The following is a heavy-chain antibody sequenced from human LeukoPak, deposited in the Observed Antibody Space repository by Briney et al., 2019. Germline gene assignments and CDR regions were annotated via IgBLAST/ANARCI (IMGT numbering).Heavy chain of an antibody. J-gene: IGHJ4*02. CDR1: GYSFSSYA. V-gene: IGHV1-18*01. Sequence: ASVKVSCKASGYSFSSYAISWVRQAPGQGLEWMGWISANNGNTNYAQKLQGRVTLTTDTSTSTGYMELRSLRSDDTAVYYCASVYFDFWGQGTLVTVSS. CDR3: ASVYFDF. CDR2: ISANNGNT.